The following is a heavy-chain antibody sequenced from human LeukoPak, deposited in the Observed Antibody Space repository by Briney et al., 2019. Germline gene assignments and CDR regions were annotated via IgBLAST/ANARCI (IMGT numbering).Heavy chain of an antibody. V-gene: IGHV3-23*01. J-gene: IGHJ4*02. Sequence: GGSLRLSCAASGFTFSSYGMSWVRRSPGKGLEWVSGISGGSGTTYYAYYADSVKGRFTISRDNSKNTLYLQMNSLRAEDTAVYYCAKFDEALTGYFGYWGQGTLVTVSS. CDR3: AKFDEALTGYFGY. CDR2: ISGGSGTTYYA. D-gene: IGHD3-9*01. CDR1: GFTFSSYG.